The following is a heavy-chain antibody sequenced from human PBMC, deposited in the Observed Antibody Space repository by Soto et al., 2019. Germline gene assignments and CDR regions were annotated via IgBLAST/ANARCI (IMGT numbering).Heavy chain of an antibody. Sequence: ASVKVSCKASGYTFTSYAMHWVRQAPGQRLEWMGWINAGNGNTKYSQKFQGRVTITRDTSASTAYMELSSLRSEDTAVYYCARGGSYDFWSGFDYWGQGTLVTVSS. CDR2: INAGNGNT. CDR3: ARGGSYDFWSGFDY. D-gene: IGHD3-3*01. CDR1: GYTFTSYA. V-gene: IGHV1-3*01. J-gene: IGHJ4*02.